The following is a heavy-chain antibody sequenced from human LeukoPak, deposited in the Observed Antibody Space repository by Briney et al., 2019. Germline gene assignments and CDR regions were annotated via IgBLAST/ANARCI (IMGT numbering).Heavy chain of an antibody. J-gene: IGHJ4*02. V-gene: IGHV1-2*02. Sequence: ASVKVSCKASGYTFTGYYMHWLRQAPGQGLEWMGWINPNSGGTNYAQKFQGRVTMTRDTSISTAYMELSRLRSDDTAVYYCARGDYGGRSPFDYWGQGTLVTVSS. CDR2: INPNSGGT. CDR3: ARGDYGGRSPFDY. CDR1: GYTFTGYY. D-gene: IGHD4-23*01.